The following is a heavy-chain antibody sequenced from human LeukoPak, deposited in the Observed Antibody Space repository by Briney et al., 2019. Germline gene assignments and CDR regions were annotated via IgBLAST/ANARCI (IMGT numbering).Heavy chain of an antibody. CDR1: GFTVSSNY. V-gene: IGHV3-53*01. D-gene: IGHD6-19*01. CDR3: ARETIAVVYEIYYYYGLDV. J-gene: IGHJ6*02. CDR2: IYSGGST. Sequence: GGSLRLSCAASGFTVSSNYMSWVRQAPGKGLEWVSVIYSGGSTYYADSVKGRFTISRDNSKNTLYLQMNSLRAEDTAVYYCARETIAVVYEIYYYYGLDVWGQGTTVTVSS.